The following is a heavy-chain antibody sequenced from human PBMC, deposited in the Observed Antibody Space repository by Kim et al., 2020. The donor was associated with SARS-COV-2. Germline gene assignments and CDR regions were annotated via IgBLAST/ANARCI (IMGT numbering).Heavy chain of an antibody. V-gene: IGHV3-7*01. D-gene: IGHD3-10*01. CDR2: IRYDEAEK. CDR1: GFTLSGSW. Sequence: GGSLRLSCAASGFTLSGSWMTWVRQAPGKGLEWVANIRYDEAEKNYVDSSKGRFSISRDIAKNSLYLQMNSLRAKDTAVYYCVKGGWFGLSWGQGILVTVSS. J-gene: IGHJ5*02. CDR3: VKGGWFGLS.